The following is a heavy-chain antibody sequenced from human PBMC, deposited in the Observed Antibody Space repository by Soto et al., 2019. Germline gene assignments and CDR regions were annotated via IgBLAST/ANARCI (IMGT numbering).Heavy chain of an antibody. J-gene: IGHJ6*02. CDR3: AREYTAWPLAYGLDV. D-gene: IGHD2-2*02. V-gene: IGHV3-21*01. CDR1: GFTFSTYS. CDR2: ISSRSDI. Sequence: GGSLRLSCVGSGFTFSTYSINWVRQAPGKGLEWVSSISSRSDIYYADSVKGRFTISRDNAKNSVSLQMNSLRAEDTAVYYCAREYTAWPLAYGLDVWGQGTTVTV.